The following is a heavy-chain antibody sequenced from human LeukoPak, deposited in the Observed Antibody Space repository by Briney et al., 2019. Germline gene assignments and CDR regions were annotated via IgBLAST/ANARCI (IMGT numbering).Heavy chain of an antibody. Sequence: PSETLSLTCTVSGGSISSSSYYWGWIRQPPGKGLEWIGSIYYSGSTYYNPSLKSRVTISVDTSKNQFSLKLSSVTAADTAVYYCARLDSGYDWDYFDYWGQGTLVTVSS. CDR3: ARLDSGYDWDYFDY. CDR1: GGSISSSSYY. J-gene: IGHJ4*02. D-gene: IGHD5-12*01. V-gene: IGHV4-39*07. CDR2: IYYSGST.